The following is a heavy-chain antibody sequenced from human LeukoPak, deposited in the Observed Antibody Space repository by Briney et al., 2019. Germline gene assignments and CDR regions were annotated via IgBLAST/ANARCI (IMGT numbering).Heavy chain of an antibody. Sequence: PGGSLRLSCAASGFTFRNYAMSWVRQAPGKGLQWVSAISGSGSSTYYADSVKGRFTISRDNAKNSLYLQMNSLRAEDTAVYYCARDGEGDIVVVVAGFLDYWGQGTLVTVSS. CDR1: GFTFRNYA. D-gene: IGHD2-15*01. J-gene: IGHJ4*02. CDR3: ARDGEGDIVVVVAGFLDY. V-gene: IGHV3-23*01. CDR2: ISGSGSST.